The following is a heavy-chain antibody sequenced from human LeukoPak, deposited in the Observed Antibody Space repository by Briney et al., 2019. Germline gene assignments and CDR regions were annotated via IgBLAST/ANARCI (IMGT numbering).Heavy chain of an antibody. CDR3: ARQRRRVVVVAATRGHLDY. CDR1: GGSISSSSYY. V-gene: IGHV4-61*05. Sequence: SETLSLTCTVSGGSISSSSYYWGWIRQPPGKGLEWIGYIYYSGSTNYNPSLKSRVTISVDTSKNQFSLKLSSVTAADTAVYYCARQRRRVVVVAATRGHLDYWGQGTLVTVSS. J-gene: IGHJ4*02. D-gene: IGHD2-15*01. CDR2: IYYSGST.